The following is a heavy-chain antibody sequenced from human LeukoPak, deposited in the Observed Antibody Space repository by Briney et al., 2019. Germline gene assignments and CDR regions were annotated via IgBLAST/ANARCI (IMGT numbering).Heavy chain of an antibody. Sequence: EASVKVSCKASGYTFTGYYMHWVRQAPGQGLEWMGWINPNSGGTNYAQKFQGRVTMTRDTSISTAYMELSRLRSDDTAVYYCARDQQPNPGAFDIWGQGTMVTVSS. V-gene: IGHV1-2*02. CDR3: ARDQQPNPGAFDI. CDR1: GYTFTGYY. J-gene: IGHJ3*02. D-gene: IGHD1/OR15-1a*01. CDR2: INPNSGGT.